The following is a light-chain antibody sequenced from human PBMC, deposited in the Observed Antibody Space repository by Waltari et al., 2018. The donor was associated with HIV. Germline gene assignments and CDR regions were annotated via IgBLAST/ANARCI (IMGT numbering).Light chain of an antibody. Sequence: QSALTQPASVSGSPGQTITISCSGAKNDISARTSFSWYQQHPGKAPKLLIYEVNIRPSGISNRCSGFKSDDTASLIISGLRAEDEADYYCTSYTINSSLEQFGGGTKLTVL. CDR2: EVN. CDR1: KNDISARTS. J-gene: IGLJ2*01. V-gene: IGLV2-14*01. CDR3: TSYTINSSLEQ.